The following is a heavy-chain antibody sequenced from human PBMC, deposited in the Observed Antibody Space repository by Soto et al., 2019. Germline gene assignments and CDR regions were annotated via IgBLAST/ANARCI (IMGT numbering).Heavy chain of an antibody. V-gene: IGHV4-39*01. Sequence: SETLSLTCTVSGGSISSSSYYWGWIRQPPGKGLEWIGSLYYSGSTYYNPSLKSRVTISVDTSKNQFSLKLSSVTAADTAVYCCASQYSGSWEVDYWGQGTLVTVSS. CDR3: ASQYSGSWEVDY. CDR2: LYYSGST. J-gene: IGHJ4*02. D-gene: IGHD1-26*01. CDR1: GGSISSSSYY.